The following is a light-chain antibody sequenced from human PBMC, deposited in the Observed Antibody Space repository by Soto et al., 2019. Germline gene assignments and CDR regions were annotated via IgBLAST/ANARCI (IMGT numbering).Light chain of an antibody. CDR3: SSYTSTSTLV. CDR1: SSDIGGYHY. Sequence: QSALTQPASVSGSPGQSITISCTGTSSDIGGYHYVSWFQQHPGKAPKLMIYDVSDRPSGVSTRFSGSKSGNTASLTISGLQAEDEADYYCSSYTSTSTLVFGTGTKLTVL. CDR2: DVS. J-gene: IGLJ1*01. V-gene: IGLV2-14*01.